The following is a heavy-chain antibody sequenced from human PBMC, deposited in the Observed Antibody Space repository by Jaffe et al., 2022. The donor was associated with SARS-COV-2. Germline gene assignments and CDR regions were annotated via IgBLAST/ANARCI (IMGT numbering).Heavy chain of an antibody. D-gene: IGHD3-22*01. CDR3: AKDLQYYYDSSGYYDY. J-gene: IGHJ4*02. CDR2: ISYDGSNK. CDR1: GFTFSSYG. V-gene: IGHV3-30*18. Sequence: QVQLVESGGGVVQPGRSLRLSCAASGFTFSSYGMHWVRQAPGKGLEWVAVISYDGSNKYYADSVKGRFTISRDNSKNTLYLQMNSLRAEDTAVYYCAKDLQYYYDSSGYYDYWGQGTLVTVSS.